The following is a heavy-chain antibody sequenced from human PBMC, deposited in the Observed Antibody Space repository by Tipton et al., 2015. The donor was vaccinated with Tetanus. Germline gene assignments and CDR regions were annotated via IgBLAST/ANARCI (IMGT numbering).Heavy chain of an antibody. V-gene: IGHV4-59*01. Sequence: TLSLTCTVSGGSISSYYWSWIRQPPGKGLEWIGYIYYSGSTNYNPSLKSRVTISVDTSKNQFSLKLSSVTAADTAVYYCARDGHRRWYFDLWGRCPLVTVSS. CDR1: GGSISSYY. CDR3: ARDGHRRWYFDL. J-gene: IGHJ2*01. CDR2: IYYSGST.